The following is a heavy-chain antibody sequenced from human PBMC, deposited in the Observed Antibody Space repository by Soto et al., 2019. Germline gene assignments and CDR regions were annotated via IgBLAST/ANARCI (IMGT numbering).Heavy chain of an antibody. CDR3: AKEMTTNPFEY. J-gene: IGHJ4*02. V-gene: IGHV3-30*02. CDR2: ILYNGTIK. D-gene: IGHD4-17*01. Sequence: GGSLRLSCVASGFTFGSYGMHWVRQAPGKGLEWVAYILYNGTIKSYGDSVKGRLIISRDNTKSTMYLQMNSLRAEDTATYHCAKEMTTNPFEYWGQGALVTVSS. CDR1: GFTFGSYG.